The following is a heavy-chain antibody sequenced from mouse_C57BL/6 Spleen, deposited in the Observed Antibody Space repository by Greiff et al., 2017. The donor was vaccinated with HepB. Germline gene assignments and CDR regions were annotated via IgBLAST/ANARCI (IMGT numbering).Heavy chain of an antibody. D-gene: IGHD2-4*01. J-gene: IGHJ2*01. Sequence: VHLVESGPGLVAPSQSLSITCTVSGFSLTSYAISWVRQPPGKGLEWLGVIWTGGGTNYNSALKSRLSISKDNSKSQVFLKMNSLQTDDTARYYCARSIYYDYEGYFDYWGQGTTLTVSS. CDR1: GFSLTSYA. CDR2: IWTGGGT. CDR3: ARSIYYDYEGYFDY. V-gene: IGHV2-9-1*01.